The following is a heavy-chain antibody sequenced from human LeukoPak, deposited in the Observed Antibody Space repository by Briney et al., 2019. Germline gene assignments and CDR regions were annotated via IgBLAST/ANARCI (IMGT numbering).Heavy chain of an antibody. J-gene: IGHJ3*02. D-gene: IGHD3-10*01. Sequence: ASVKVSCKASGYTFTGYYMHWVRQAPGQGLEWMGWINPNSGGTNYAQKFQGRVTMTRDTSISTAYMELSRLRSDDAAVYYCARDGGSGSYDVLLMLAFDIWGQGTMVTVSS. CDR3: ARDGGSGSYDVLLMLAFDI. V-gene: IGHV1-2*02. CDR2: INPNSGGT. CDR1: GYTFTGYY.